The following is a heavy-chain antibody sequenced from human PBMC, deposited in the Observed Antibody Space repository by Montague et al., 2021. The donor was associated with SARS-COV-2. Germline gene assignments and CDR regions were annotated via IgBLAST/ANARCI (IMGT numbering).Heavy chain of an antibody. CDR3: ARAQATYYYILTGYYNVIHLKSYFDP. D-gene: IGHD3-9*01. CDR1: GDSISSSSYY. CDR2: IDYSGSA. V-gene: IGHV4-39*07. J-gene: IGHJ5*02. Sequence: SETLSLTCTVSGDSISSSSYYWAWIRQPPGEGLEWIGTIDYSGSAYYSPSLKSQVTISVDTSKNQFSLKLSSVTAADTALYYCARAQATYYYILTGYYNVIHLKSYFDPWGQGTLVTVSS.